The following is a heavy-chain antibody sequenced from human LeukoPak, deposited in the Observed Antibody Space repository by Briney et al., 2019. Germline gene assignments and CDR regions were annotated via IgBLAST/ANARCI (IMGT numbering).Heavy chain of an antibody. CDR3: ARHSVTGTASFYAFNI. D-gene: IGHD1-7*01. Sequence: GGPLQISCQGPGSSFTTYRIGGARQLPGKGLEWLGVIYPADADTRYSPSFQGQVTISADKSFSTAYLQSCSPNALDTAIYYSARHSVTGTASFYAFNIWGRETMVTASS. CDR2: IYPADADT. V-gene: IGHV5-51*01. J-gene: IGHJ3*02. CDR1: GSSFTTYR.